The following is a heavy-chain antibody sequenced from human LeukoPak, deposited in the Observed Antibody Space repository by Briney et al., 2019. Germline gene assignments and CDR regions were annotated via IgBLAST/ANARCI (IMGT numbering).Heavy chain of an antibody. V-gene: IGHV1-8*03. J-gene: IGHJ3*02. D-gene: IGHD3-22*01. CDR3: ARDLGYYDSSGYYYEADDAFDI. Sequence: ASVKVSCKASGYTFTNYDINWVRQATGQGLEWIGYMNPNSGNTVYAQKFQGRVTITTDTSITTVYMELSNLRSEDTAVYYCARDLGYYDSSGYYYEADDAFDIWGQGTMVTVSS. CDR2: MNPNSGNT. CDR1: GYTFTNYD.